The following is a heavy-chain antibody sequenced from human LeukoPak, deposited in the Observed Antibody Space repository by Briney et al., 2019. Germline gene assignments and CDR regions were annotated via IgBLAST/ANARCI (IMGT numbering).Heavy chain of an antibody. CDR3: ASESERPR. CDR2: ISSSSSTI. J-gene: IGHJ4*02. Sequence: GGSLRLSCAASGFTFSSYSMNWVRQAPGKGLEWVSYISSSSSTIYYADSVKGRFTISRGNAKNSLYLQMNSLRAEDTAVYYCASESERPRWGQGTLVTVSS. D-gene: IGHD1-1*01. CDR1: GFTFSSYS. V-gene: IGHV3-48*04.